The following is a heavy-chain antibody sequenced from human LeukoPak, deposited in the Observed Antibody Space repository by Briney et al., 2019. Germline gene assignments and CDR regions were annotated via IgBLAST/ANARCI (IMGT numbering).Heavy chain of an antibody. V-gene: IGHV4-34*01. CDR2: INHSGST. CDR3: ASGWMTTVRTGSFDI. CDR1: GGSFSGYY. Sequence: PSETLSLTCAVYGGSFSGYYWSWIRHPPGKGLEWIGEINHSGSTNYNPSLKSRVTISVDTSKKQFSLKLSSVTAADTAVYYCASGWMTTVRTGSFDIWGQGTMVTVSS. J-gene: IGHJ3*02. D-gene: IGHD4-17*01.